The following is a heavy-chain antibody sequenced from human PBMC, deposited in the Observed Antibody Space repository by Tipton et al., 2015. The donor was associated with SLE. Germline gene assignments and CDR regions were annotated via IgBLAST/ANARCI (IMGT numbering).Heavy chain of an antibody. V-gene: IGHV4-38-2*02. D-gene: IGHD2-2*01. CDR2: IYHSGST. CDR1: GYSISSGYY. CDR3: ARGLLRRGSSTSCYVDY. J-gene: IGHJ4*02. Sequence: TLSLTCTVSGYSISSGYYWGWIRQPPGKGLEWIGSIYHSGSTYYNPSLKSRVTISVDTSKNQFSLKLSSVTAADTAVYYCARGLLRRGSSTSCYVDYWGQGTLVTVSS.